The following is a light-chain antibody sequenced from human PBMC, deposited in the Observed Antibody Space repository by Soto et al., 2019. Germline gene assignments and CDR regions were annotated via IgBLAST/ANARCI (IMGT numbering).Light chain of an antibody. CDR2: SAS. J-gene: IGKJ2*01. CDR1: RGIRDA. Sequence: DIQMTXSPSSLSASVGDRVTITXRXSRGIRDALGRYHQKAGKVLKRLIYSASSLQRGVPSRFSGSGSETEFTLIISSLQPEDFATYYCLQHSDYPFTFGQGTRLE. CDR3: LQHSDYPFT. V-gene: IGKV1-17*01.